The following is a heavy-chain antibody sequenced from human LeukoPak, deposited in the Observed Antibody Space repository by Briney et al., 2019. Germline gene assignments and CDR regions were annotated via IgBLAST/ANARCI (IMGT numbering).Heavy chain of an antibody. CDR1: GFTFSSYS. J-gene: IGHJ4*02. CDR2: ISSSSSYI. CDR3: ARSGTSRTHLYSSSPFDY. D-gene: IGHD6-6*01. Sequence: PGGSLRLSCAASGFTFSSYSMNWVRQAPGKGLEWVSSISSSSSYIYYADSVKGRFTISRDNAKNSLYLQMNSLRAEDTAVYYCARSGTSRTHLYSSSPFDYWGQGTLVTVSS. V-gene: IGHV3-21*01.